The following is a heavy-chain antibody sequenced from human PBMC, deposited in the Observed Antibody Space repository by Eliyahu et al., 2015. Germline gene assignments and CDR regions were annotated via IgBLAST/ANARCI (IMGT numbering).Heavy chain of an antibody. CDR1: GFPFSSYA. V-gene: IGHV3-30-3*01. J-gene: IGHJ4*02. Sequence: QVQLVESGGGVVQPGRSLRXPCAASGFPFSSYAMHWVRQAPGKGLEWVAVISYDGSNKYYADSVKGRFTISRDNSKNTLYLQMNSLRAEDTAVYYCAREGGYGDYPPDYWGQGTLVTVSS. CDR2: ISYDGSNK. CDR3: AREGGYGDYPPDY. D-gene: IGHD4-17*01.